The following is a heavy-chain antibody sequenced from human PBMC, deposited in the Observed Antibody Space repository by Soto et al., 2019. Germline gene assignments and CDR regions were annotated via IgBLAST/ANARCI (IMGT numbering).Heavy chain of an antibody. CDR3: ARARYYDFWSGYPALWAGGDRYYYYYGMDV. J-gene: IGHJ6*02. Sequence: SXKVSFKASGYTXTSYGSGVVRQAPGQGLEWIGWIIAYNGNTNYAQKLQVRVTMNTDTSTSTAYIELRSLSSDDTSVYYFARARYYDFWSGYPALWAGGDRYYYYYGMDVWGQGTTGTVSS. CDR1: GYTXTSYG. V-gene: IGHV1-18*01. CDR2: IIAYNGNT. D-gene: IGHD3-3*01.